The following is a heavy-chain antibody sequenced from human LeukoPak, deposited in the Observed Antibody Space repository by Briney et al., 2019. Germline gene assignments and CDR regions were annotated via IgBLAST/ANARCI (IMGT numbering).Heavy chain of an antibody. D-gene: IGHD3-10*01. CDR2: INPSGGST. V-gene: IGHV1-46*01. Sequence: ASVKVSCKESGYTFTSYYMHWVRQAPGQGLEWMGIINPSGGSTSYAQKFQGRATMTRDTSTSTVYMELSSLRSEDTAVYYCARVGVRGVIMGGFDPWGQGTLVTVSS. J-gene: IGHJ5*02. CDR1: GYTFTSYY. CDR3: ARVGVRGVIMGGFDP.